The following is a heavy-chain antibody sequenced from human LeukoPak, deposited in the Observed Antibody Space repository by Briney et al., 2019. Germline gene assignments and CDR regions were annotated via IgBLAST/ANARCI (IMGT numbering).Heavy chain of an antibody. CDR2: IYYSGST. V-gene: IGHV4-39*07. D-gene: IGHD4-23*01. CDR3: ASLYGGYYYYYMDV. CDR1: GGSISSSSYY. J-gene: IGHJ6*03. Sequence: SETLSLTCTVSGGSISSSSYYWGWIRQPPGKGLEWIGSIYYSGSTYYNPSLKSRVTISVDTSKNQFSLKLSSVTAADTAVYYCASLYGGYYYYYMDVWGKGITVTVSS.